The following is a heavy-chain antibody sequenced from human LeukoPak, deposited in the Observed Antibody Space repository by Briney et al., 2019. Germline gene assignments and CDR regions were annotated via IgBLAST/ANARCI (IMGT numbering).Heavy chain of an antibody. D-gene: IGHD1-7*01. J-gene: IGHJ6*02. CDR3: AKDRARITGTTAGDYYYGMDV. V-gene: IGHV3-53*01. CDR1: GFTVSSNY. CDR2: IYSGGST. Sequence: GGSLRLSCAASGFTVSSNYMSWVRQAPGKGLEWVSVIYSGGSTYYADSVKGRFTISRDNSKNTLYLQMNSLRAEDTAVYYCAKDRARITGTTAGDYYYGMDVWGQGTTVTVSS.